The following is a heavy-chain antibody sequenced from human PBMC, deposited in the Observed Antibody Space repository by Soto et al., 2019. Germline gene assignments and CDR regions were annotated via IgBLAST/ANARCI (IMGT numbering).Heavy chain of an antibody. J-gene: IGHJ6*02. CDR1: GGSFSGYY. CDR2: INHSGST. CDR3: ARGGQYYDILTGYYDYYGMDV. Sequence: PSETLSLTCAVYGGSFSGYYWSWIRQSPGKGLEWIGEINHSGSTNYNPSLESRVTISVDTSKNQFSLKLSSVTAADTAVYYCARGGQYYDILTGYYDYYGMDVWGQGTTVTVSS. V-gene: IGHV4-34*01. D-gene: IGHD3-9*01.